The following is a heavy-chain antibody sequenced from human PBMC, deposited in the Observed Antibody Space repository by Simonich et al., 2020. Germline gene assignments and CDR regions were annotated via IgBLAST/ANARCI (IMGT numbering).Heavy chain of an antibody. J-gene: IGHJ3*02. CDR2: IYYRGHT. CDR3: ARHAGFAFDI. Sequence: QLQLQESGPGLVKPSETLSLTCTVSGGSISSSSYYWGWIRQPPGKGLEWIGSIYYRGHTNYTPSLQSRVTISVDTTKNQFSLKLSSGTAADTAVYYCARHAGFAFDIWGQGTMVTVSS. D-gene: IGHD6-13*01. CDR1: GGSISSSSYY. V-gene: IGHV4-39*01.